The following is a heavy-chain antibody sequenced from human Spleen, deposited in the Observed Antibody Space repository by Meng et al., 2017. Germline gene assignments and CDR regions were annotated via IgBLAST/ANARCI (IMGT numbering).Heavy chain of an antibody. CDR3: ARDDHSGYSHFDY. Sequence: ASVKVSCKATRNTFTYYYIHWVRQAPGQGLEWVGMIDPDGGSPTYAQKFQGRVAMPRDTSTTTVYMELSSLRSEDTAVYYCARDDHSGYSHFDYWGRGTLVTVSS. CDR2: IDPDGGSP. V-gene: IGHV1-46*01. J-gene: IGHJ4*02. D-gene: IGHD3-22*01. CDR1: RNTFTYYY.